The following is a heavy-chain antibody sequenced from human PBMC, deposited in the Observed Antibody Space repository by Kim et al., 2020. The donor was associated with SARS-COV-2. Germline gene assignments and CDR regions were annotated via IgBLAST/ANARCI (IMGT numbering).Heavy chain of an antibody. J-gene: IGHJ6*02. V-gene: IGHV3-30-3*02. CDR1: GFTFSSYA. Sequence: GGSLRLSCAASGFTFSSYAMHWVRQAPGKGLEWVAVISYDGSNKYYADSVKGRFTISRDNSKSTLYLQMNSLRAEDTAVYYCAKPTPEGYDFWSGYYNYYYYYGMDVWGQGTTVTVSS. CDR3: AKPTPEGYDFWSGYYNYYYYYGMDV. CDR2: ISYDGSNK. D-gene: IGHD3-3*01.